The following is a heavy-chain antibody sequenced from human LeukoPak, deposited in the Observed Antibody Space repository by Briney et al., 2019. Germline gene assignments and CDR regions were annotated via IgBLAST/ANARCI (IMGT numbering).Heavy chain of an antibody. CDR3: ARGSGTVTGNYFDY. V-gene: IGHV3-74*01. Sequence: SLRLSFAASGFPSRSFWMHWVRQAAGKWVVLVSRINSAGSSTSYADSVKARLTISRDIAKNMLYVQMNSLRAEDTAVYYCARGSGTVTGNYFDYWGQGTLVTVSS. J-gene: IGHJ4*02. CDR1: GFPSRSFW. D-gene: IGHD4-11*01. CDR2: INSAGSST.